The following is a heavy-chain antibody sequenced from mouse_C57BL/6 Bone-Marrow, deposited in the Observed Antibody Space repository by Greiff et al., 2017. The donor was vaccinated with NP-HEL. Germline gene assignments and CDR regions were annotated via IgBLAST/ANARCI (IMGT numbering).Heavy chain of an antibody. V-gene: IGHV1-64*01. D-gene: IGHD2-5*01. J-gene: IGHJ3*01. CDR1: GYTFTSYW. Sequence: VQLQQPGAELVKPGASVKLSCKASGYTFTSYWMHWVKQRPGQGLEWIGMIHPNSGSTNYNEKFKSKATLTVDKSSSTAYMQLSSLTSDDSAVYYCARSDYSIRPGVAYWGQGTLVTVSA. CDR2: IHPNSGST. CDR3: ARSDYSIRPGVAY.